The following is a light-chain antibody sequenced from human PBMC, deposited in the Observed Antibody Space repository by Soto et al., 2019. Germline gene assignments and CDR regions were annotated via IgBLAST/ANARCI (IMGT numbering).Light chain of an antibody. CDR1: SSDIGTYDY. J-gene: IGLJ1*01. CDR2: DVT. Sequence: QSALTQPPSASGSLGQSVTISCTGTSSDIGTYDYVSWYQQHPGRAPKLIIYDVTKRPSGVSNRFSGSKSGNTASLTISGIQAEDEGDYYCGSITRSSTSVFGTGTKLTVL. CDR3: GSITRSSTSV. V-gene: IGLV2-14*03.